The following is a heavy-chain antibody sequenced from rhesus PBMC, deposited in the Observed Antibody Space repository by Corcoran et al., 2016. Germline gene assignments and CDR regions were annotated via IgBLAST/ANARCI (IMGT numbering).Heavy chain of an antibody. V-gene: IGHV4-173*01. J-gene: IGHJ5-1*01. CDR2: ISVSGGST. D-gene: IGHD2-21*01. CDR3: AGGSDFSGNRFDV. CDR1: GYSISRNY. Sequence: QVQLQESGPGLVKSSETLSLTCAVSGYSISRNYWSWIRQSPGKGLGWIGYISVSGGSTYYSSLKSRVTISTDTSNNQFSLKLSYVTAADTAVYFCAGGSDFSGNRFDVWGPGVLVTVSS.